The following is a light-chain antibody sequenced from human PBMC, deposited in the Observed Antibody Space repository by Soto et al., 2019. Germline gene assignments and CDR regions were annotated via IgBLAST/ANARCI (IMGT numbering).Light chain of an antibody. Sequence: QSVLTQPPSVSSAPGQKVTISCSGSSSNIGGNSVSWYQQLPGTAPKLLIYDDDKRPSGIPDRFSGSKSGTSATLGITGFQTGDEADYYCGSWDSSLSDYVFATGTKVTAL. CDR1: SSNIGGNS. J-gene: IGLJ1*01. V-gene: IGLV1-51*01. CDR3: GSWDSSLSDYV. CDR2: DDD.